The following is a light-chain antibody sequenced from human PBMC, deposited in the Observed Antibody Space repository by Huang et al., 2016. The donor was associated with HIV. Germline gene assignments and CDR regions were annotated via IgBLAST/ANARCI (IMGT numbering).Light chain of an antibody. V-gene: IGKV3-20*01. Sequence: EIVLTQSPRSLSLSPGEKATLHCRASQSVSNYYLAWYQQKPGQSPRLLIHAASTRASGSPGRFSGSGSGTAFTLTIIRLDPEDSAVYFCHQYGTPPWTFGQGTRVEI. CDR1: QSVSNYY. J-gene: IGKJ1*01. CDR3: HQYGTPPWT. CDR2: AAS.